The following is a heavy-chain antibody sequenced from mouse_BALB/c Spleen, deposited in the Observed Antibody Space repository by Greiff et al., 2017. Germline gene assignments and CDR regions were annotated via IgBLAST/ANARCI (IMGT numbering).Heavy chain of an antibody. CDR2: ISYSGST. Sequence: VQLKESGPSLVKPSQTLSLTCSVTGDSITSGYWNWIRKFPGNKLEYMGYISYSGSTYYNPSLKSRISITRDTSKNQYYLQLNSVTTEDTATYYCARSDFYGSSYPAWFAYWGQGTLVTVSA. V-gene: IGHV3-8*02. CDR3: ARSDFYGSSYPAWFAY. D-gene: IGHD1-1*01. CDR1: GDSITSGY. J-gene: IGHJ3*01.